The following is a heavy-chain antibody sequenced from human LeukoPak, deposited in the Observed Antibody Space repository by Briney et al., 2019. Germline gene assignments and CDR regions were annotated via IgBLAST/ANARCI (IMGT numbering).Heavy chain of an antibody. CDR2: ISVSGTTM. J-gene: IGHJ4*02. V-gene: IGHV3-11*01. Sequence: PGGSLRLSCATSGFTFTDYYMSWIRQAPGKGLEWVSYISVSGTTMYYADSVKGRFTISRDNSKNTLYLQMNSLRAEDTAVYYCAKWSHRATGTTSNFDYWGQGTLVTVSS. D-gene: IGHD1-1*01. CDR1: GFTFTDYY. CDR3: AKWSHRATGTTSNFDY.